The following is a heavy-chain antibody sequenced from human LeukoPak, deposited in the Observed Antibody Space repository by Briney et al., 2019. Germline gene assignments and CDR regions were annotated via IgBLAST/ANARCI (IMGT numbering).Heavy chain of an antibody. J-gene: IGHJ3*02. V-gene: IGHV3-21*01. Sequence: PGGSLRLSCAASGFTFSGYAMTWVRQAPGKGLEWVSSISSSSSYIYYADSLKGRFTISRDNAKNSLYPQMNSLRAEDTAVYYCARSLRIDYGDYFAFDIWGQGTMVTVSS. CDR2: ISSSSSYI. CDR3: ARSLRIDYGDYFAFDI. CDR1: GFTFSGYA. D-gene: IGHD4-17*01.